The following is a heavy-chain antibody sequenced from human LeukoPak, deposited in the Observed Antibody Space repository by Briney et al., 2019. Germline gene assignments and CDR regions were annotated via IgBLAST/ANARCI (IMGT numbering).Heavy chain of an antibody. CDR3: ARAAAYYGSGSYGY. V-gene: IGHV4-30-4*08. D-gene: IGHD3-10*01. CDR1: GGSISSGDYY. CDR2: IYYSGST. J-gene: IGHJ4*02. Sequence: KASQTLSLTCTVSGGSISSGDYYWSWIRQPPGKGLEWIGYIYYSGSTYYNPSLKSRVTISVDTSKSQFSLKLSSVTAADTAVYYCARAAAYYGSGSYGYWGQGTLVTVSS.